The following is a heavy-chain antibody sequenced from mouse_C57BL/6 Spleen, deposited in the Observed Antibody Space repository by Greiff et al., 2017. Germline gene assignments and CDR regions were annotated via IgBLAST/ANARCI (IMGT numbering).Heavy chain of an antibody. D-gene: IGHD5-1*01. J-gene: IGHJ4*01. CDR2: ISDGGSYT. Sequence: EVQLVESGGGLVKPGGSLKLSCAASGFTFSSYAMSWVRQTPGKRLEWVATISDGGSYTYYPDNVKGRFTISRDNAKNNLYLQMSHLKSEDTAMYYCARDGTSMDYWSQGTSVTVSS. V-gene: IGHV5-4*01. CDR1: GFTFSSYA. CDR3: ARDGTSMDY.